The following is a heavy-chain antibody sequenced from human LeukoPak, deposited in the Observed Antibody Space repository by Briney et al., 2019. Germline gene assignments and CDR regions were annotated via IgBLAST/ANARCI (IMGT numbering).Heavy chain of an antibody. CDR1: GYTFTSYD. V-gene: IGHV1-69*04. D-gene: IGHD2-15*01. J-gene: IGHJ6*02. CDR3: ARYGEYCSGGSCYAFRTTSYYYGMDV. CDR2: IIPILGIA. Sequence: PGASVKVSCKASGYTFTSYDINWVRQATGQGLEWMGRIIPILGIANYAQKFQGRVTITADKSTSTAYMELSSLRSEDTAVYYCARYGEYCSGGSCYAFRTTSYYYGMDVWGQGTTVTVSS.